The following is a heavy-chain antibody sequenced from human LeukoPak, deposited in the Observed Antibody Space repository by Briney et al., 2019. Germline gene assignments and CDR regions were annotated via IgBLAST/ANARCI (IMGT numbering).Heavy chain of an antibody. V-gene: IGHV5-51*01. Sequence: GESLKISCKGSGYIFTNYWIGWVRQMPGKGLEWMALINPRDSDTRYSPSFRGQVTISADKSTSTTYLQWNSLKASDSAMYYCARLGSSSSEPYYYYYMDVWGKGTTVTVSS. CDR2: INPRDSDT. D-gene: IGHD6-6*01. J-gene: IGHJ6*03. CDR3: ARLGSSSSEPYYYYYMDV. CDR1: GYIFTNYW.